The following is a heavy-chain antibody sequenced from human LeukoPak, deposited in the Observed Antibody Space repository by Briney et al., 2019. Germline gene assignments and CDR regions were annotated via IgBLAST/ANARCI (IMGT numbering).Heavy chain of an antibody. CDR3: ARDSTRYGMDV. J-gene: IGHJ6*02. CDR1: GGSISSYY. Sequence: SETLSLTCTVSGGSISSYYWSWIRQPPGKGLEWIGYIYYSGSTNYNPSLKSRVTISVDTSKNQFSLKLSSVTAADTAVYYCARDSTRYGMDVWGQGTTVTVSS. V-gene: IGHV4-59*01. CDR2: IYYSGST.